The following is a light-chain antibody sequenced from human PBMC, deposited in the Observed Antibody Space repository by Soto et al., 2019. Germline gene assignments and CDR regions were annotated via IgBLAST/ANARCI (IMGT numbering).Light chain of an antibody. Sequence: DIQMTQSPSSLSASVGDRVTITCRASQGISIYLAWYQHKPGKVPKLLIYDASTLQSGVPSRFSGSGSGTDFTLTISSLQPEDVATYYCQKYNGAPLNFGGGTQVEIK. CDR2: DAS. V-gene: IGKV1-27*01. CDR1: QGISIY. CDR3: QKYNGAPLN. J-gene: IGKJ4*01.